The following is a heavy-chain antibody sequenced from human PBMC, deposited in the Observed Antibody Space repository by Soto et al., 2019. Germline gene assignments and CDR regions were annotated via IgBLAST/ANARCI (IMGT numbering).Heavy chain of an antibody. V-gene: IGHV1-69*06. CDR2: IIPVLGPA. Sequence: QVQLVQSGAEVKQPGSSVKVSCKASGGTYNTFAISWVRQAPGQGLEWMGGIIPVLGPAFYAQKFQGRVTITADKSTTTAYLELTSLRSEDTAVYYCVRAAKRYFDYWGQGTLVTVSS. CDR3: VRAAKRYFDY. CDR1: GGTYNTFA. J-gene: IGHJ4*02.